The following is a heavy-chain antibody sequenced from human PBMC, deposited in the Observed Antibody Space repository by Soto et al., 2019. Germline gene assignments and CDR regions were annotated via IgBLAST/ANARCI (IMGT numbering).Heavy chain of an antibody. D-gene: IGHD2-21*02. CDR3: IQSRCGGDCLQSYASYYYYGMDV. J-gene: IGHJ6*02. Sequence: QITLKESGPTLVKPTQTLTLTCTFSAFSLSTGGVGVGWIRQPPGKALEWLALIYWDDDKRYSPSLRSRLTLTKDTSKNQVVLTMTNMDPVDPATYYCIQSRCGGDCLQSYASYYYYGMDVWGQGTTVTVSS. V-gene: IGHV2-5*02. CDR1: AFSLSTGGVG. CDR2: IYWDDDK.